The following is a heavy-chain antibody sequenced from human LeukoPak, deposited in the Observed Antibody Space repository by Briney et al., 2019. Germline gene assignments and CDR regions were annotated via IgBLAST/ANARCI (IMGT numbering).Heavy chain of an antibody. CDR3: ATIPGYSGDSRRDGYFDL. CDR1: GGFISSSSYS. J-gene: IGHJ2*01. Sequence: KPSETLSLTCTVSGGFISSSSYSWDWIRQPPGKGLEWIGNISYSGSTFSNPSLKSRVTISVDTSKNQFSLKMISVTAADTAVYYCATIPGYSGDSRRDGYFDLWGRGTLVTVSS. V-gene: IGHV4-39*01. D-gene: IGHD4-23*01. CDR2: ISYSGST.